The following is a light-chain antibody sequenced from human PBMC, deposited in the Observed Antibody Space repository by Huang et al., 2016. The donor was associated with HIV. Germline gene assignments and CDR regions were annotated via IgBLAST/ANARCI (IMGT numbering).Light chain of an antibody. CDR3: QQYEQWPPGYT. V-gene: IGKV3-15*01. CDR2: GAA. Sequence: EIVMTQSPATLFVSPGERATLPCRASQSISSNLAWYRQKPGQAPRVRIYGAATWASGVPARFRGGGSGTEFTLTISSLQSEDVEVYYCQQYEQWPPGYTFGQGTKL. J-gene: IGKJ2*01. CDR1: QSISSN.